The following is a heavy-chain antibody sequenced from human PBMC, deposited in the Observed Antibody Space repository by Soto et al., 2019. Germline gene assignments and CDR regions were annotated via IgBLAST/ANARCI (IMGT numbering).Heavy chain of an antibody. CDR3: ARARRYCSGGSCYFRFDY. D-gene: IGHD2-15*01. V-gene: IGHV1-8*01. CDR1: GYTFTSYD. J-gene: IGHJ4*02. CDR2: MNPNSGNT. Sequence: ASVKVSCKASGYTFTSYDINWVRQATGQGLEWMGWMNPNSGNTGYAQKFQGRVTMTRNTSISTAYIELSSLRSEDTAVYYCARARRYCSGGSCYFRFDYWGQGTPVTVSS.